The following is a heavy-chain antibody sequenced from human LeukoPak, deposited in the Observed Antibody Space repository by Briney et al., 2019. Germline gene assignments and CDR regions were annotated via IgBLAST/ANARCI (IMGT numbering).Heavy chain of an antibody. D-gene: IGHD3-22*01. CDR2: IYHSGST. Sequence: PSESLSLTCPVSGGSISSYYWSWIRQPPGKGLEWIGYIYHSGSTYYHPSLKSRVTISVDRSKNQFSLKLSSVTDADTAVYYCARGGYDSSSPFNDWGQGTPVTASS. CDR3: ARGGYDSSSPFND. CDR1: GGSISSYY. V-gene: IGHV4-59*12. J-gene: IGHJ4*02.